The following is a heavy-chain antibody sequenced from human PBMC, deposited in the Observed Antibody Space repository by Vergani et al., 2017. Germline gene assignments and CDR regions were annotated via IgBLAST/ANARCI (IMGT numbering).Heavy chain of an antibody. J-gene: IGHJ3*02. CDR2: ISSSGSTM. D-gene: IGHD3-16*01. V-gene: IGHV3-48*03. CDR3: ARELGDAFDI. CDR1: GFTFSSYE. Sequence: EVQLVESGGGLVQPGGSLRLSCAASGFTFSSYEMNWVRQAPGNGLEWVSYISSSGSTMYYADSVKGRFTISRDNAKNSLYLQMNSLRAEDTAVYYCARELGDAFDIWGQGTMVTVSS.